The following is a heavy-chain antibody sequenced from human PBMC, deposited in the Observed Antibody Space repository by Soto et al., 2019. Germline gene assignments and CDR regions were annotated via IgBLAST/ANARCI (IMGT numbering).Heavy chain of an antibody. Sequence: SETLSLTCAVYGGSFSGYYWSWIRQPPGKGLEWIGEINHSGSTNYNPSLKSRVTISVDTSKNQFSLKLSSVTAADTAVYYCARVRQQLVLRYYYGMDVWGQGTTVTVSS. D-gene: IGHD6-13*01. CDR3: ARVRQQLVLRYYYGMDV. J-gene: IGHJ6*02. CDR2: INHSGST. V-gene: IGHV4-34*01. CDR1: GGSFSGYY.